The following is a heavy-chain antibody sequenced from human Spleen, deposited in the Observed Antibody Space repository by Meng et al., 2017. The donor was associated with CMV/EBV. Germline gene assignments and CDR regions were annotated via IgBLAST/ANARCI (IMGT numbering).Heavy chain of an antibody. CDR3: ARLRGPTPSGNAFDI. V-gene: IGHV3-21*04. CDR1: GFTFSSYT. CDR2: ISVTSSFI. D-gene: IGHD1-26*01. Sequence: GGSLRLSCAASGFTFSSYTMNWVRQAPGKGLEWVSSISVTSSFIYHGDSVKGRFTISRDNAKNSLYLQMNRLRAEDTALYYCARLRGPTPSGNAFDIWGQGTMVTVSS. J-gene: IGHJ3*02.